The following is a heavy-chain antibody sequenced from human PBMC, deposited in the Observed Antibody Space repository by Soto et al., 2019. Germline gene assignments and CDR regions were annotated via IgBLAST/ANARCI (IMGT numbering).Heavy chain of an antibody. V-gene: IGHV3-74*03. CDR3: ARWYYYDSSGYSQTTYDFDI. Sequence: GGSLRLSCAASGLTFRSYWMHWVRQAPGKGLVWVSRINTDGSVAMYVDSVKGRFTISRDNAKNTLYLQMNSLRAEDTAVYYCARWYYYDSSGYSQTTYDFDIWGQGTMVT. J-gene: IGHJ3*02. CDR1: GLTFRSYW. D-gene: IGHD3-22*01. CDR2: INTDGSVA.